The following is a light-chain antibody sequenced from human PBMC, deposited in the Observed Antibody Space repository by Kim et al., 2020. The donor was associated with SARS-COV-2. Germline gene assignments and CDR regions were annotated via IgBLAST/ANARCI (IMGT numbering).Light chain of an antibody. CDR3: QVWHTGGDRVV. Sequence: APGQTARITCGGDNIGDYSVHWYQQKPGQAPLLVIYYDTDRPSGIPERFSGSNSGTTVTLTISSVEAGDEADYYCQVWHTGGDRVVFGGGTQLTVL. J-gene: IGLJ2*01. CDR2: YDT. V-gene: IGLV3-21*01. CDR1: NIGDYS.